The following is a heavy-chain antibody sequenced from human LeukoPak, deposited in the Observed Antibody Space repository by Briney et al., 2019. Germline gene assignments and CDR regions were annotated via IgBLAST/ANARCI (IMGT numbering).Heavy chain of an antibody. CDR2: IYPGDSGT. CDR3: ARHFKGGYSGYDGFIDY. CDR1: GYSFTSYW. V-gene: IGHV5-51*01. D-gene: IGHD5-12*01. Sequence: GESLKISCKGSGYSFTSYWIGWVRQVPGKGLEWMGIIYPGDSGTRYSPSFPGQVTISADKSISTAYLQWSSLKASDTAMYYCARHFKGGYSGYDGFIDYWGQGTLVTVSS. J-gene: IGHJ4*02.